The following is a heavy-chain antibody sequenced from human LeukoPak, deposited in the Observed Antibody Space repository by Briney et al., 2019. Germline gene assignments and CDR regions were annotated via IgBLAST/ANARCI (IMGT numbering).Heavy chain of an antibody. CDR3: AKSNGYGLVDI. D-gene: IGHD3-10*01. J-gene: IGHJ3*02. CDR2: IFNTGPA. Sequence: SETLSLTCKVSGASVSTTPYHWTWIRQPAGKGLEWTGRIFNTGPANYNPSFKSRVTISLDTSRNQFSLKLNSVTAADTAVYYCAKSNGYGLVDIWGQGTMVTVSS. CDR1: GASVSTTPYH. V-gene: IGHV4-61*10.